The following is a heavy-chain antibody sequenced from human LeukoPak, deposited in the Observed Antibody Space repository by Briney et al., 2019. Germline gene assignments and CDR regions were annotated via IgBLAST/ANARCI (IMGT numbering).Heavy chain of an antibody. V-gene: IGHV4-4*07. D-gene: IGHD3-9*01. CDR1: GGSISSYY. Sequence: SETLSLTCTVSGGSISSYYWSWIRQPAGKGLEWIGRIYTSGSTNYNPSLKSRVTMSVDTSKNQFSLKLSSVTAADTAVYYCARGFDLFLTGYYKEADFDYWGQGTLVTVSS. CDR2: IYTSGST. J-gene: IGHJ4*02. CDR3: ARGFDLFLTGYYKEADFDY.